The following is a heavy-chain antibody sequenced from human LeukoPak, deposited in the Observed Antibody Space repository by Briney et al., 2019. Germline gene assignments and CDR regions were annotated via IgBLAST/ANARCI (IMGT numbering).Heavy chain of an antibody. CDR2: IYYSGST. Sequence: SETLSLTCTVSGGSISSYYWSWIRQAPGKGLEWIGYIYYSGSTNYNPSLKSRVTISVDTSKNQFSLKLSSVTAADTAVYYCARHAYYYDSSGYYPYYFDYWGQGTLVTVSS. CDR3: ARHAYYYDSSGYYPYYFDY. J-gene: IGHJ4*02. CDR1: GGSISSYY. D-gene: IGHD3-22*01. V-gene: IGHV4-59*08.